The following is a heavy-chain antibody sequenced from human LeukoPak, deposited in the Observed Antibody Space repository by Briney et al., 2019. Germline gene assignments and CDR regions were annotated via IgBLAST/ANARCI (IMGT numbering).Heavy chain of an antibody. V-gene: IGHV3-23*01. CDR3: ARDKGTSYLSSFDY. CDR2: ITTRGIT. CDR1: GFTFTHYG. D-gene: IGHD6-6*01. J-gene: IGHJ4*02. Sequence: GGSLRLSCAASGFTFTHYGMNWVRQAPGKGLEWVAGITTRGITFYALSVKDRFTVSRDNSKNTLYLQMNSLRAADTAVYYCARDKGTSYLSSFDYWGQGTLVTVSS.